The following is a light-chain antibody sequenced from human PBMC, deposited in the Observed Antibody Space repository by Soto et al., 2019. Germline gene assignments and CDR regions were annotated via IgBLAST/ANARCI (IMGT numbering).Light chain of an antibody. CDR2: EIS. V-gene: IGLV2-8*01. CDR3: SSYADSDPHVV. J-gene: IGLJ2*01. Sequence: QPVLTQPPSASGSPGQSVTISCTGTSSDVGGYNFLSWYQQHPGKAPNLIIFEISKRPSGVPDRFSGSKSGNTASLTVSGLQADDEADYYCSSYADSDPHVVFGGGTKLTVL. CDR1: SSDVGGYNF.